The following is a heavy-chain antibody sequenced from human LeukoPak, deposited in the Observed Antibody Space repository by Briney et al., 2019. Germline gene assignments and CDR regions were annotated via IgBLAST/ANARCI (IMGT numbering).Heavy chain of an antibody. Sequence: PGRSLRLSCAASGFTFSKYGMHWVRQGPGKGLEWVAVIWYDGSKTYYADSVKGRFTISRDNAQNSLYLQMNSLRAEDTAVYYCARVVLVDYAFDIWGQGTVVTVSS. CDR2: IWYDGSKT. D-gene: IGHD2-8*01. CDR1: GFTFSKYG. V-gene: IGHV3-33*01. J-gene: IGHJ3*02. CDR3: ARVVLVDYAFDI.